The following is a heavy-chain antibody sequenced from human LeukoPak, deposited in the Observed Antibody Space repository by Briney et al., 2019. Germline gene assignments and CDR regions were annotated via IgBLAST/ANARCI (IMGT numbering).Heavy chain of an antibody. CDR2: IYYSGST. D-gene: IGHD1-26*01. V-gene: IGHV4-39*07. CDR1: GGSISSSSYY. J-gene: IGHJ4*02. CDR3: ARVHSHWEISGSGSYSTRYYFDY. Sequence: SETLSLTCTVSGGSISSSSYYWGWIRQPPGKGLEWIGSIYYSGSTYYNPSLKSRVTISVDTSKNQFSLKLSSVTAADTAVYYCARVHSHWEISGSGSYSTRYYFDYWGQGTLVTVSS.